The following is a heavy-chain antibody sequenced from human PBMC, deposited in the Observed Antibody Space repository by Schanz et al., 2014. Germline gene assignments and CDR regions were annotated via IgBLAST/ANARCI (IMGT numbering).Heavy chain of an antibody. CDR3: ARDEGRDGYNLAFDV. V-gene: IGHV3-23*04. CDR1: GCTFSNYG. Sequence: EVQLVESGGGLVQPGGSLRLSCAASGCTFSNYGMGWVRQAPGKGLEWVSAISGSGGSTYYADSVKGRFTISRDNSKNTLFLQMNSLRADDTAVYFCARDEGRDGYNLAFDVWGQGTLVTVSS. CDR2: ISGSGGST. J-gene: IGHJ3*01. D-gene: IGHD5-12*01.